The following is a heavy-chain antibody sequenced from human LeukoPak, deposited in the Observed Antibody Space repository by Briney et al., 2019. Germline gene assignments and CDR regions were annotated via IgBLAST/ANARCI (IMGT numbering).Heavy chain of an antibody. J-gene: IGHJ4*02. CDR2: IYTGWSS. Sequence: SETLSLTCTVAGGSISSYYCSWVRQPPGEGLGWLGYIYTGWSSNYNPFLKSRITISVDTSKNQFSLKLSSVTAADTAEYYCAGGEYCSSWYPLDYWGQGTVATVSA. CDR3: AGGEYCSSWYPLDY. V-gene: IGHV4-4*08. D-gene: IGHD6-13*01. CDR1: GGSISSYY.